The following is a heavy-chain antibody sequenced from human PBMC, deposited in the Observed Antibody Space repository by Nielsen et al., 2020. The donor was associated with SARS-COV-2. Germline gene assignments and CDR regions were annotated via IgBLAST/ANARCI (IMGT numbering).Heavy chain of an antibody. CDR3: ARGESGSYYSAFDI. J-gene: IGHJ3*02. Sequence: GESLKISCAASGFTFNSYAMHWVRQAPGKGLEWVAVISYDGSNKYYADSVKGRFTISRDNSKNTLYLQMNSLRAEDTAVYYCARGESGSYYSAFDIWGQGTMVTVSS. D-gene: IGHD1-26*01. V-gene: IGHV3-30-3*01. CDR2: ISYDGSNK. CDR1: GFTFNSYA.